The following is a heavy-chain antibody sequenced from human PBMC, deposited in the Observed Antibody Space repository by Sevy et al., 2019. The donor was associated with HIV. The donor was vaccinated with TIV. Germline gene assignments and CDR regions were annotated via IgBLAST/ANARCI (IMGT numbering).Heavy chain of an antibody. V-gene: IGHV3-7*01. CDR1: GFTSSTYW. D-gene: IGHD3-16*01. CDR2: IKQGGTEA. J-gene: IGHJ4*02. Sequence: GGSLRLSCAASGFTSSTYWMTWVRQAPGKGLEWVAYIKQGGTEAYYVDAVRGRFTVSRDNSHKSFFLQMTSLRDEDTAVYYCARGLADWGSFHYSLWGQGTPVTVSS. CDR3: ARGLADWGSFHYSL.